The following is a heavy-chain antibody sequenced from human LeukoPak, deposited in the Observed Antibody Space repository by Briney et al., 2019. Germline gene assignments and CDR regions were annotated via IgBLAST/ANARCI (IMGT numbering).Heavy chain of an antibody. CDR3: ARHLSGVTGYTYGRGIDY. V-gene: IGHV3-7*01. CDR1: GFTFSSYG. D-gene: IGHD5-18*01. CDR2: IKKDGSEK. Sequence: GGSLRLSCAASGFTFSSYGMSWVRQAPGKGLEWVANIKKDGSEKYYVDSVKGRFTISRDNAKKSLYLQMNSLRAEDTAVYYCARHLSGVTGYTYGRGIDYWGQGTLVTVSS. J-gene: IGHJ4*02.